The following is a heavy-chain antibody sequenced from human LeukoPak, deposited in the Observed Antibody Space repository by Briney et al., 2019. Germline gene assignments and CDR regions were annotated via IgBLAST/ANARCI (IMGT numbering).Heavy chain of an antibody. CDR3: ARSYSYAWFDP. CDR2: INHSGST. J-gene: IGHJ5*02. D-gene: IGHD5-18*01. Sequence: PSETLSLTCAVYGGSFSGYYWSWIRQPPGKGLEWIGEINHSGSTNYNPSLKSRVTISVDTSKNQFSLKLSSVTAADTAVYYCARSYSYAWFDPWGQGTLVTVS. V-gene: IGHV4-34*01. CDR1: GGSFSGYY.